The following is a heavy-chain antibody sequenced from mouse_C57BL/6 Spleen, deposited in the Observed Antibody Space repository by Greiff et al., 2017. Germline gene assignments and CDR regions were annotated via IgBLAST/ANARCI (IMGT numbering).Heavy chain of an antibody. CDR2: ISNGGGST. CDR3: ARQGYYGSSSWCAY. Sequence: EVKLVESGGGLVQPGGSLKLSCAASGFTFSDYYMYWVRQTPEKRLEWVAYISNGGGSTYYPDTVKGRFTISRDNAKNTLYLQMSRLKSEDTAMYYCARQGYYGSSSWCAYWGQGTLVTVSA. CDR1: GFTFSDYY. D-gene: IGHD1-1*01. J-gene: IGHJ3*01. V-gene: IGHV5-12*01.